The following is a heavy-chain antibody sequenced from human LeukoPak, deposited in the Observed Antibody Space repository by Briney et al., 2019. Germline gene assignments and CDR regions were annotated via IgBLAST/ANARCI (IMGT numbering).Heavy chain of an antibody. J-gene: IGHJ3*02. CDR3: ARGGSIVGATPHDAFDI. CDR2: IYYRGRT. D-gene: IGHD1-26*01. Sequence: PSETLSLTCTVSAAPITSYYWSWIRQPPGKGLEWIGYIYYRGRTNYNPSLKSRVAISVDTSKNQVSLRLSSVTAADTAVYYCARGGSIVGATPHDAFDIWGQGTVVTVS. CDR1: AAPITSYY. V-gene: IGHV4-59*01.